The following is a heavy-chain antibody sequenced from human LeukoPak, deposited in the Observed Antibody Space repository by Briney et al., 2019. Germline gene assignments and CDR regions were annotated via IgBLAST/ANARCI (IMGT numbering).Heavy chain of an antibody. J-gene: IGHJ3*02. CDR3: ASFHGSSRAFDI. CDR2: IIPIFGTA. V-gene: IGHV1-69*05. D-gene: IGHD2/OR15-2a*01. Sequence: PGASVKVSCEASGGTFSSYAISWVRQAPGQGLEWMGGIIPIFGTANYAQKFQGRVTITTDESTSTAYMELSSLRSEDTAVYYCASFHGSSRAFDIWGQGTMVTVSS. CDR1: GGTFSSYA.